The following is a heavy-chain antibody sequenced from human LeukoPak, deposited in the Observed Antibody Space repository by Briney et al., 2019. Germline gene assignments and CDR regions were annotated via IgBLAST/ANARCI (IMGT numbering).Heavy chain of an antibody. CDR3: ARAFRRYCSGGSCLPRGAFDI. CDR2: INHSGST. V-gene: IGHV4-34*01. Sequence: SETLSLTCAVYGVSFSGYYWSWIRQPPGKGLEWIGEINHSGSTNYNPSLKSRVTISVDTSKNQFSLKLSSVTAADTAVYYCARAFRRYCSGGSCLPRGAFDIWGQGTMVTVSS. D-gene: IGHD2-15*01. CDR1: GVSFSGYY. J-gene: IGHJ3*02.